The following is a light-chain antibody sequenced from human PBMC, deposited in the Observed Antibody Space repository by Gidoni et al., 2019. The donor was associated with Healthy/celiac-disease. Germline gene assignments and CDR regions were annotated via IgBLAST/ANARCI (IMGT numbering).Light chain of an antibody. J-gene: IGLJ3*02. CDR1: NLRDKF. CDR3: HAWDSATDEVV. Sequence: YELSQPQSVSVSPGQTASITCSGENLRDKFVCWYQQRPAQSPVLVIPQDIKRPSGISERFSGSTSGTTATLTISETQAVDEADYYCHAWDSATDEVVFGGGTKLPVL. V-gene: IGLV3-1*01. CDR2: QDI.